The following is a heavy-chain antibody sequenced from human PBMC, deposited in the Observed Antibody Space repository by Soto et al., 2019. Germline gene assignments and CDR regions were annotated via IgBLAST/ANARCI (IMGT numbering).Heavy chain of an antibody. CDR2: VGSRSSDT. J-gene: IGHJ3*01. CDR3: ARIRITMVVVAPRAFDV. V-gene: IGHV3-48*02. CDR1: GFPFRSYS. D-gene: IGHD3-22*01. Sequence: GGSLRLSCTATGFPFRSYSMNWVRQAPGKGLEWVSYVGSRSSDTSYADSVKGRFTISRDNAKNSLYLQMDSLRDEDTGVYYCARIRITMVVVAPRAFDVWGQGTMVTVSS.